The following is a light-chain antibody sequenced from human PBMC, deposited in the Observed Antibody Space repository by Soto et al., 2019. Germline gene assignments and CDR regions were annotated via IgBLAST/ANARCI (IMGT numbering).Light chain of an antibody. CDR2: AAS. V-gene: IGKV1-39*01. Sequence: DIQMTQSPSSLSASVGDRVTITCRASQSISSYLNWYQQKPGRAPKLLIYAASKLQSGVPSRFSGSGSGTDFTLTITTLQPEYLATYYCKQCSKTGFFGPGTKVDIK. CDR3: KQCSKTGF. J-gene: IGKJ3*01. CDR1: QSISSY.